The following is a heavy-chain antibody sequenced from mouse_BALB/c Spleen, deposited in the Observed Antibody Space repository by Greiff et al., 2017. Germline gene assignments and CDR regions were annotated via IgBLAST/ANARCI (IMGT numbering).Heavy chain of an antibody. V-gene: IGHV1-62-2*01. D-gene: IGHD2-2*01. J-gene: IGHJ3*01. Sequence: LVESGAGLVKPGASVKLSCKASGYTFTEYIIHWVKQRSGQGLEWIGWFYPGSGSIKYNEKFKDKATLTADKSSSTVYMELSRLTSEDAAVYLCERHKDGYELAYWGQGTLVTVSA. CDR1: GYTFTEYI. CDR2: FYPGSGSI. CDR3: ERHKDGYELAY.